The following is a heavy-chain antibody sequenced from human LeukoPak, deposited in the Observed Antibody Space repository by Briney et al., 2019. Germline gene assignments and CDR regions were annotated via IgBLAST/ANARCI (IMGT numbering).Heavy chain of an antibody. V-gene: IGHV3-23*01. D-gene: IGHD6-13*01. J-gene: IGHJ4*02. CDR3: AKWSSSSWYDY. CDR1: GFMFSSNW. CDR2: ISGGGDST. Sequence: PGGSLRLSCAASGFMFSSNWMSWVRLAPGKGLEWVSAISGGGDSTYYADSVKGRFTISRDNSKNTLYLQMNSLRAEDTAIYYCAKWSSSSWYDYWGQGTLVTVSS.